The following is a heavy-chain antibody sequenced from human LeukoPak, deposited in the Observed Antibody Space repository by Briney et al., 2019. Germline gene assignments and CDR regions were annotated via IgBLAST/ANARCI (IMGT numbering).Heavy chain of an antibody. CDR1: EFSVGSNY. CDR3: ARGGGSIAALAGKLVDY. J-gene: IGHJ4*02. CDR2: IYSGGST. D-gene: IGHD6-6*01. V-gene: IGHV3-66*01. Sequence: GGTLRLSCAASEFSVGSNYMTWVRQAPGKGLEWVSLIYSGGSTYYADSVKGRFTISRDNSKNTLYLQMNSLRAEDTAVYYCARGGGSIAALAGKLVDYWGQGTLVTVSS.